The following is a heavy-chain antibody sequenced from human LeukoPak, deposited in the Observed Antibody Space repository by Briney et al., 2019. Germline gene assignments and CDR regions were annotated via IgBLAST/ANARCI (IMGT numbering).Heavy chain of an antibody. V-gene: IGHV4-39*01. CDR2: IYYSGST. J-gene: IGHJ3*02. Sequence: SETLSLTCTVFGGSISSSSYYWGWIRQPPGKGLEWIGSIYYSGSTYYNPSLRSRVTISVDTSKNQFSLKLSSVTAADTAVYYCARTVAGRRGAFDIWGQGTMVTVSS. CDR3: ARTVAGRRGAFDI. CDR1: GGSISSSSYY. D-gene: IGHD6-19*01.